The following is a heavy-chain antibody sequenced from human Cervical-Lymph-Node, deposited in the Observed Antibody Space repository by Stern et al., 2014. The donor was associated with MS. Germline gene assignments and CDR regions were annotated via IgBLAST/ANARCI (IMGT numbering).Heavy chain of an antibody. J-gene: IGHJ4*02. D-gene: IGHD3-16*01. V-gene: IGHV3-74*02. Sequence: EVQLVESGGGLVQPGGSLRLSCVASEFTFSRYWMHWVRQAPGKGLVWVSRINRDASTTSYADSVKGRFTISRDNAKNTLYRQMNSLRAEDTAMYFCTSQGGGFDSWGQGTLVTVSS. CDR1: EFTFSRYW. CDR3: TSQGGGFDS. CDR2: INRDASTT.